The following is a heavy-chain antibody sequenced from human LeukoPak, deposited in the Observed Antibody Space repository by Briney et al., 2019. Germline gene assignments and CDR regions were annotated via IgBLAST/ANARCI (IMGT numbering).Heavy chain of an antibody. D-gene: IGHD1-26*01. V-gene: IGHV3-23*01. Sequence: GGSLRLSCAAPGFTFSSYAMSCVRQAPGKGLEWVSAISGSGGSTYYADSVKGRFTISRGNSKNTLYLQMNSLRAEDTAVYYCAKVVGPLHPPGLCFDYWGQGTLVTVSS. CDR1: GFTFSSYA. CDR2: ISGSGGST. CDR3: AKVVGPLHPPGLCFDY. J-gene: IGHJ4*02.